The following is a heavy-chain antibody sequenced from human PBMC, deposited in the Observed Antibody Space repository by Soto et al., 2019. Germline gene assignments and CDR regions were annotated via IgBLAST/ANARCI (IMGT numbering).Heavy chain of an antibody. CDR2: IGTAGDT. V-gene: IGHV3-13*01. Sequence: GESLKISCAASGFTFSSYDMHWVRQATGKGLEWVSAIGTAGDTYYPGSVKGRFTISRENAKNSLYLQMNSLRAEDTAVYYCARGGPVVAATPLDYWGQGTLVTVSS. CDR1: GFTFSSYD. J-gene: IGHJ4*02. CDR3: ARGGPVVAATPLDY. D-gene: IGHD2-15*01.